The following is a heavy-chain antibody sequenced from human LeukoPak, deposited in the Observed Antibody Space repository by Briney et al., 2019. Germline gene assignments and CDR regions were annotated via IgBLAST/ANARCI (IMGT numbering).Heavy chain of an antibody. CDR3: ASPGRIEHGMDV. Sequence: SVKVSCKASGGTFNNYIISWVRQAPGQGLEWMGRIIPMLGIANYAQKFQGRVTITADKSTSTAYIDLSSLRSEDTAVYYCASPGRIEHGMDVWGQGTTVTVSS. J-gene: IGHJ6*02. CDR2: IIPMLGIA. V-gene: IGHV1-69*02. D-gene: IGHD5-18*01. CDR1: GGTFNNYI.